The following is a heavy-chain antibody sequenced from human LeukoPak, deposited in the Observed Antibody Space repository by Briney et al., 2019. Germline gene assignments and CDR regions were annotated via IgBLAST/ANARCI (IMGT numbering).Heavy chain of an antibody. J-gene: IGHJ4*02. Sequence: PGRSLRLSCAASGFTFSSYAMHWVRQAPGKGLEWVAVISYDGSNKYYADSVKGRFTISRDNSKNTLYLQMNSLRAEDAAVYYCARGGGSTILWGQGTLVTVSS. CDR2: ISYDGSNK. CDR1: GFTFSSYA. D-gene: IGHD2-2*01. V-gene: IGHV3-30-3*01. CDR3: ARGGGSTIL.